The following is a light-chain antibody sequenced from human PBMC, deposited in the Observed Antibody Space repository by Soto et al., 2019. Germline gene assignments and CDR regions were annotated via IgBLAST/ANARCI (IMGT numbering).Light chain of an antibody. CDR2: ITSDGSH. CDR3: QTWDTGIL. V-gene: IGLV4-69*01. Sequence: QPVLTQSPFASASLGASVKLTCTLSSGHNNYAIAWHQQQPGKGPRYLMKITSDGSHTKGDGVPHRFSGSNSGAERYLTISSLQSDDEADYYCQTWDTGILFGGGTKLTVL. CDR1: SGHNNYA. J-gene: IGLJ3*02.